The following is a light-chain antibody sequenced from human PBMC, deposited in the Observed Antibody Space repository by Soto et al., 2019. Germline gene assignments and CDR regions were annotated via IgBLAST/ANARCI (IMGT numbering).Light chain of an antibody. CDR2: EVN. Sequence: QSVLTQPPSASGSPGQSVTISCTGTSGDVGGYDSVAWYQQHPHKAPKLIIYEVNKRPSGVPDRFSGSKSGNTASLIVSGLQADDEADYHCQSYDSTLSARYVFGTGTKATVL. J-gene: IGLJ1*01. CDR3: QSYDSTLSARYV. CDR1: SGDVGGYDS. V-gene: IGLV2-8*01.